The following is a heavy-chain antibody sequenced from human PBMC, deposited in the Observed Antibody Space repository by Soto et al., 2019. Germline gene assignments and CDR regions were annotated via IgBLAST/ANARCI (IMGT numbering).Heavy chain of an antibody. CDR1: GGSFNDHY. J-gene: IGHJ4*02. CDR2: ISHSGSP. Sequence: TSETLSLTCAVYGGSFNDHYWAWIRQPPGKGLEWIGEISHSGSPNYNPSLKSRVTISVDTSKNQFSLEMSSVTAADTAAYYCARGRGGYSYGGLDSWGQGTLVTVSS. D-gene: IGHD5-18*01. V-gene: IGHV4-34*01. CDR3: ARGRGGYSYGGLDS.